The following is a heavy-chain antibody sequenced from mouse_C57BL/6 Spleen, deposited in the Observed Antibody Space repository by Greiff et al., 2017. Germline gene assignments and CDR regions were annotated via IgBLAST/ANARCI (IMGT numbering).Heavy chain of an antibody. CDR2: ILPGSGST. V-gene: IGHV1-9*01. J-gene: IGHJ1*03. Sequence: LMKPGASVKLSCKATGYTFTGYWIEWVKQRPGHGLEWIGEILPGSGSTNYNEKFKGKATFTADTSSNTAYMQLSSLTTEDSAIYYCATITTVDPRWYFDVWGTGTTVTVSS. D-gene: IGHD1-1*01. CDR1: GYTFTGYW. CDR3: ATITTVDPRWYFDV.